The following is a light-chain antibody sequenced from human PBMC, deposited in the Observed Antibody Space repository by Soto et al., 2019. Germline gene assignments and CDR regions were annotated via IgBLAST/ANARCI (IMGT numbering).Light chain of an antibody. V-gene: IGLV2-14*01. CDR2: EVS. J-gene: IGLJ1*01. Sequence: QSALTQPASVSGSPGQSITIFCTGTSSDVGNYKYVSWYQQHPGKAPKLMIYEVSNRPSGVSNRSSGSKSGNTASLTISGLQAEDETDYYCFSYTSSGTYVFGTGTKVTVL. CDR1: SSDVGNYKY. CDR3: FSYTSSGTYV.